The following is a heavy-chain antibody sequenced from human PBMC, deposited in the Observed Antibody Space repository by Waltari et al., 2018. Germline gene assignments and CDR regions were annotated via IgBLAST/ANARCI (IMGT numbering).Heavy chain of an antibody. CDR1: GFTFSSYS. V-gene: IGHV3-21*01. J-gene: IGHJ4*02. CDR2: ISSSSSYI. CDR3: ARDHDWALDV. D-gene: IGHD3-9*01. Sequence: EVQLVESGGGLVKPGGSLRLSCAASGFTFSSYSMNWVRQAPGKGMEWVSSISSSSSYIYYADSVRGRFTISRDNAKNAVYLQMNSLRAEDTAVYYCARDHDWALDVWGQGSLVTVSS.